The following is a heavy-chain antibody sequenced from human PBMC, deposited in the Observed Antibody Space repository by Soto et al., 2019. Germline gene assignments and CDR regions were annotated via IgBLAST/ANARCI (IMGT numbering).Heavy chain of an antibody. V-gene: IGHV2-5*02. Sequence: QMTLKESGPSLVIPTQTLTLTCTFSGFSLSASGVGVGWIRQPPGKALEWLALIYWDDDKRYRPSLKSRLTITKDTSKNQVVLTMTNMDPVDTATYYCAKLGGSGYSINWFDPWGQGTLVTVSS. J-gene: IGHJ5*02. CDR3: AKLGGSGYSINWFDP. CDR2: IYWDDDK. CDR1: GFSLSASGVG. D-gene: IGHD3-22*01.